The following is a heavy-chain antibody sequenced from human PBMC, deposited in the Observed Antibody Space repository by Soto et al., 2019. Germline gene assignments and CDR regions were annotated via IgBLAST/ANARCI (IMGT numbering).Heavy chain of an antibody. CDR1: GGTFSSYT. J-gene: IGHJ4*02. CDR3: ARGPYPGYFDY. CDR2: IIPILGIA. V-gene: IGHV1-69*02. Sequence: QVQLVQSGAEVKKPGSSVKVSCKASGGTFSSYTISWVRQAPGQGFEWMGRIIPILGIANYAQKFQGRVTITADKSTSTAYMELSSLRSEDTAVYYCARGPYPGYFDYWGQGTLVTVSS.